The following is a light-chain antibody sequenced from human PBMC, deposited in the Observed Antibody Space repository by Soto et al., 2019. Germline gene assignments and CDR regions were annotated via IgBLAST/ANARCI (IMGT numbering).Light chain of an antibody. CDR2: GAS. CDR1: RDVTSRY. J-gene: IGKJ2*01. CDR3: QQYNDSPYT. V-gene: IGKV3-20*01. Sequence: ENVLTQSPGTLSLSPGESASLSCRASRDVTSRYVAWFQQKPGKAPRLLIYGASSRATGIPARFSGSGSGTDYILTIDGLEPEDFAVYYCQQYNDSPYTFGEGTKLEIK.